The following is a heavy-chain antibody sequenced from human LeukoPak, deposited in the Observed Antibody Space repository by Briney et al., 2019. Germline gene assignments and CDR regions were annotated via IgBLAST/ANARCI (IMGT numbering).Heavy chain of an antibody. Sequence: GESLKISCKGSGYSFTSYWIGWVRQMPGKGLEWMGIIYPGDSDTRYSPSFQGQVTISADKSISTAYLRWSSLKASDTAMYYCARRPYCSSTSCYPYYFDYWGQGTLVTVSS. J-gene: IGHJ4*02. CDR3: ARRPYCSSTSCYPYYFDY. V-gene: IGHV5-51*01. CDR2: IYPGDSDT. D-gene: IGHD2-2*01. CDR1: GYSFTSYW.